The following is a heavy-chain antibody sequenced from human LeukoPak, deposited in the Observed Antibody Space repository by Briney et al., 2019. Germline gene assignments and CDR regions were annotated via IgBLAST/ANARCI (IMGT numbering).Heavy chain of an antibody. CDR2: IRYDGRNK. Sequence: PGGSLRLSCAASGFTFSSYGMHWVRQAPGKGLDWVAFIRYDGRNKYYADSVKGRFTISRDNSKNTLYLQMNSLRAEDTAVYYCARDWYYDAFDIWGQGTMVTVSS. J-gene: IGHJ3*02. CDR1: GFTFSSYG. V-gene: IGHV3-30*02. CDR3: ARDWYYDAFDI. D-gene: IGHD2-8*01.